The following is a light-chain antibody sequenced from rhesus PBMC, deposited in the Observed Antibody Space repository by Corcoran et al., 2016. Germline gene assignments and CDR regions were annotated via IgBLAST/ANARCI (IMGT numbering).Light chain of an antibody. CDR2: SAS. Sequence: DIQMTQSPSSLSASVGDTVTITCRASQSFSSSLAWYQQKPGKVPKLLIYSASSLQSGVPSRFSGSKSGTDFNLTISSLQPEDIASYYCQQYYSDPLTFGGGTKVELK. CDR1: QSFSSS. J-gene: IGKJ4*01. CDR3: QQYYSDPLT. V-gene: IGKV1-46*01.